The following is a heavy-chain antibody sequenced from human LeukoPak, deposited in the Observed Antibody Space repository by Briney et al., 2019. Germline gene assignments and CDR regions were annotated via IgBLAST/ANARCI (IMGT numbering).Heavy chain of an antibody. CDR1: GGAFTSYG. Sequence: ASVKVSCKASGGAFTSYGISWVRQAPGQGLEWMGWISAYNGNTNYAQKLQGRVTMTTDTSTSTAYMELRSLRSDDTAVYYCARLPGDPKRAPLWGQGTMVTVSS. CDR3: ARLPGDPKRAPL. J-gene: IGHJ3*01. CDR2: ISAYNGNT. V-gene: IGHV1-18*01. D-gene: IGHD2-21*02.